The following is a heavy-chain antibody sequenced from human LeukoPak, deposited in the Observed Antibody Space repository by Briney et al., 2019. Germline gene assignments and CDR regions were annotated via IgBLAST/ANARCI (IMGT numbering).Heavy chain of an antibody. D-gene: IGHD3-3*01. Sequence: ASVKVSCKASGDTFSNYAINWVRQAPGQGLEWMGRIIPLFGTTNYAPTFQGRVTITADTSTTTAYMDLNSMKSGDTATYYCARDGAFVSHYTSGLDLWGQGTLVTVSS. CDR1: GDTFSNYA. CDR3: ARDGAFVSHYTSGLDL. V-gene: IGHV1-69*06. J-gene: IGHJ5*02. CDR2: IIPLFGTT.